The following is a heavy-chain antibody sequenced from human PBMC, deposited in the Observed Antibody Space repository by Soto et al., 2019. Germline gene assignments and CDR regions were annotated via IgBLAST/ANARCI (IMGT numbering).Heavy chain of an antibody. CDR3: AHKTNSGFDY. CDR1: GYTYTSYA. Sequence: ASVTVSCTASGYTYTSYAMHWVRQAPGQRLEWMGWINAGNGNTKYSQKFQGRVTITKDTSKNQVVLGMTNMDPVDTATYYCAHKTNSGFDYWGQGTPVTVSS. D-gene: IGHD2-15*01. CDR2: INAGNGNT. V-gene: IGHV1-3*01. J-gene: IGHJ4*02.